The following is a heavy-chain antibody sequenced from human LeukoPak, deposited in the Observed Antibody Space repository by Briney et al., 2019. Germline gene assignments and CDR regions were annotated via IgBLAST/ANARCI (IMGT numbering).Heavy chain of an antibody. D-gene: IGHD2/OR15-2a*01. V-gene: IGHV3-74*01. CDR2: VKCNGSTI. J-gene: IGHJ2*01. CDR1: RFTISSYR. CDR3: ARENRAYGYFDL. Sequence: GGSLRLSCAASRFTISSYRMHWVRQTPGKGLVWVSCVKCNGSTICYADPVKGRFTIFGANAKNTLYQQINSMRADDTAVYYCARENRAYGYFDLWGRGTLVTVSS.